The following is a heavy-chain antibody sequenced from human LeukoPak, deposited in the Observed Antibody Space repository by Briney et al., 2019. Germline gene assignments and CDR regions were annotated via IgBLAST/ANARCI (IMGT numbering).Heavy chain of an antibody. CDR3: AILTDEYSLRNLGAFDI. Sequence: ASVKVSCKACGYTFISYGIRWVGQAAGRGLEWMGWVSAYNGNTNYAQKLQGRVTMTTDTSTSTAYMELRSPRSDDTAVYYCAILTDEYSLRNLGAFDIWGQGTMVTVSS. CDR1: GYTFISYG. V-gene: IGHV1-18*01. CDR2: VSAYNGNT. D-gene: IGHD6-6*01. J-gene: IGHJ3*02.